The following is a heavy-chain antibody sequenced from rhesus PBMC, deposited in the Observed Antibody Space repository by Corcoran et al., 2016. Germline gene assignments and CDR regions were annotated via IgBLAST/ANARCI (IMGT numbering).Heavy chain of an antibody. J-gene: IGHJ6*01. CDR3: ARDWDSWNDFSDS. Sequence: QVQLQESGPAVVTPSETLSLTCAVSGGSISSSNWWSWIRQSPGKGLEWSGGIYGSVGSTQYNPSLKRRVTISEDPSKNRLSLKLSSVTAADTAVYYCARDWDSWNDFSDSWGQGVVVTVSS. CDR1: GGSISSSNW. D-gene: IGHD1-14*01. V-gene: IGHV4-93*01. CDR2: IYGSVGST.